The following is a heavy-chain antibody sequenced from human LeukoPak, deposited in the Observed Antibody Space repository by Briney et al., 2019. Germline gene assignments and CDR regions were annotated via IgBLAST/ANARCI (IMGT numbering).Heavy chain of an antibody. CDR2: ISGVGGST. V-gene: IGHV3-43*02. J-gene: IGHJ4*02. D-gene: IGHD3-3*01. CDR3: AKDNERLRFLEWLLPAFDY. CDR1: GFTFDDYA. Sequence: GGSPRLSCAASGFTFDDYAMHWVRQAPGKGLEWVSLISGVGGSTYYADSVKGRFTISRDNSKNSLYLQMNSLRTEDTALYYCAKDNERLRFLEWLLPAFDYWGQGTLVTVSS.